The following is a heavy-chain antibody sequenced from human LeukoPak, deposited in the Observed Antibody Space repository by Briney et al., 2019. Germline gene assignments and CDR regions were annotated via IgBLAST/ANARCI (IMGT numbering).Heavy chain of an antibody. CDR2: MNPNSGNT. J-gene: IGHJ4*02. CDR1: GYTFTIYD. D-gene: IGHD6-19*01. V-gene: IGHV1-8*01. Sequence: ASVKVSSMASGYTFTIYDINWVRQAPGQGLEWMGWMNPNSGNTGYAQKFQGRVTMTRNTSISTAYMELSSLRSEDTDVYYCARGSSGLWGQGTLVTVSS. CDR3: ARGSSGL.